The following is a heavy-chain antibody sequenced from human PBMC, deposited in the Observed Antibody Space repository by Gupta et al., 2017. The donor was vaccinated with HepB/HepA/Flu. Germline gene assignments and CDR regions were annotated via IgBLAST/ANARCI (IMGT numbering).Heavy chain of an antibody. J-gene: IGHJ4*02. CDR3: AKVSGYYGSGTSF. CDR1: GFTFGIYD. V-gene: IGHV3-23*01. D-gene: IGHD3-10*01. CDR2: ISGSGGST. Sequence: EVQLLQSGGGLVQPGGSLRLSCAASGFTFGIYDMSWIRQAPGKGLEWVSAISGSGGSTYYADSVQGRFTISRDNPQNTLYLQMNSLRAEDTAVYFCAKVSGYYGSGTSFWGQGTLVTVSS.